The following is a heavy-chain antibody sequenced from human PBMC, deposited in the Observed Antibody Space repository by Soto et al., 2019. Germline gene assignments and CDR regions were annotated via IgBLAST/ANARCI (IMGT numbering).Heavy chain of an antibody. CDR2: IFSTGTT. CDR1: GSSISSDYW. Sequence: QVQLQESGPGLVKPSDTLSLTCGVSGSSISSDYWWGWIRQTPGKGLEWIGYIFSTGTTCYNPSLQSRVTMSVDTANNQFSLRLNSVTAVDTAVYYCASKPDSLYYFDFWGQGTLASVSS. CDR3: ASKPDSLYYFDF. V-gene: IGHV4-28*01. D-gene: IGHD5-18*01. J-gene: IGHJ4*02.